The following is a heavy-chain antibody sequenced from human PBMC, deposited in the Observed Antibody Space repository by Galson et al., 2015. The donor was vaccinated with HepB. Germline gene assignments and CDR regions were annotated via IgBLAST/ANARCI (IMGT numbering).Heavy chain of an antibody. V-gene: IGHV4-61*02. Sequence: LSLTCTVSGASFSSGNSYWSWIRQPAGKGLEWIGRIHTGGSTSYNPSLKSRVTISADTSKNQFSLKLRSVTAADTAVYYCARHDGATREGVAFDMWGQGTMVTVSP. CDR2: IHTGGST. D-gene: IGHD5-12*01. J-gene: IGHJ3*02. CDR1: GASFSSGNSY. CDR3: ARHDGATREGVAFDM.